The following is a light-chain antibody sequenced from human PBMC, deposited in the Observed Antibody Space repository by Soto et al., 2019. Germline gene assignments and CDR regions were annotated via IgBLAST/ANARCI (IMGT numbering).Light chain of an antibody. J-gene: IGKJ4*01. CDR2: GAS. CDR3: HQYMNYLLT. V-gene: IGKV1-5*03. Sequence: DIQMTQSPSTLSASVGDRVTITCRASQSISTWLAWYQQKPGRAPKLLIYGASTLENGVPSRFSGSGSGTEFTLTISSLQPDDFAAYYCHQYMNYLLTFGGGTKVEIK. CDR1: QSISTW.